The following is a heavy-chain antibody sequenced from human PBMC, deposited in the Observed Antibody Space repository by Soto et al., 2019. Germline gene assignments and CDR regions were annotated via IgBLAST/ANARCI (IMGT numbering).Heavy chain of an antibody. CDR1: GGFVSSGSYY. CDR3: ARVERGTATTVVDAFDI. V-gene: IGHV4-34*01. CDR2: MSHSGGT. D-gene: IGHD1-1*01. J-gene: IGHJ3*02. Sequence: QVQLQQWGAGLLKPSEILSLTCAVYGGFVSSGSYYWSWIRQPPGKGLEWIGEMSHSGGTHFNPSLKSRVPLSVDTSKNQFSLKMSSVAAADTALYYCARVERGTATTVVDAFDIWGPGTMVTVSS.